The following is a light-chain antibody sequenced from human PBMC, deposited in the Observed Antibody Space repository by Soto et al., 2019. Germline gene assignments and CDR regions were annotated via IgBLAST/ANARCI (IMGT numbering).Light chain of an antibody. CDR2: RAS. CDR1: QCISTK. Sequence: ASQCISTKLAWYQHRPGQAPRLLIYRASLRAAGIPARFSASGSGTDFTLTISGLQPEDFALYYCQQYGSSLRTFGQGTKVDI. J-gene: IGKJ1*01. CDR3: QQYGSSLRT. V-gene: IGKV3D-15*01.